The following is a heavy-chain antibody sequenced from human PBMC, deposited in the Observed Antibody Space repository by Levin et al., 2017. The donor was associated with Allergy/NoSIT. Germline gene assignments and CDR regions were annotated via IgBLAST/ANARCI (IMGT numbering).Heavy chain of an antibody. D-gene: IGHD1-26*01. Sequence: GGSLRLSCAASGFTFSSYIMHWVRQAPGKGLEWVPVISSDGSNKHYADSVKGRFTISRDNSKNTLYLQMNSLRAEDTAVYYCATAGESGSYFDYWGQGTLVTVSS. CDR2: ISSDGSNK. CDR1: GFTFSSYI. CDR3: ATAGESGSYFDY. V-gene: IGHV3-30*04. J-gene: IGHJ4*02.